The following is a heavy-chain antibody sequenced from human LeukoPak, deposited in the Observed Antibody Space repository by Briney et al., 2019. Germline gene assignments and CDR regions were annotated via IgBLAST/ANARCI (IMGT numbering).Heavy chain of an antibody. CDR2: IKEDGSEK. CDR3: ARALIGYYFDY. CDR1: GFTFSTYW. D-gene: IGHD2-8*01. J-gene: IGHJ4*02. Sequence: GGSVRLFCVGSGFTFSTYWMSWVRQAPGKGLEWVANIKEDGSEKYYVDSVKGRFTISRDNSKNSLYLQMNSLRAEDTAVYYCARALIGYYFDYWGQGTLVTVSS. V-gene: IGHV3-7*01.